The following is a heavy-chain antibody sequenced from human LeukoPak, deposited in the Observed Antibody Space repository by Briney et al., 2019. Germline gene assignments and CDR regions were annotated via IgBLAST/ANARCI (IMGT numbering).Heavy chain of an antibody. CDR3: ARRIAVAGMKSRYFDY. CDR2: IYHSGST. CDR1: GYSISSGFY. Sequence: NPSETLSLTCTVSGYSISSGFYWGWIRQPPGKGLEWIGSIYHSGSTYYNPSLKSRVTISVDTSKSQFSLKLSSVTAADTAVYYCARRIAVAGMKSRYFDYWGQGTLVTVSS. D-gene: IGHD6-19*01. V-gene: IGHV4-38-2*02. J-gene: IGHJ4*02.